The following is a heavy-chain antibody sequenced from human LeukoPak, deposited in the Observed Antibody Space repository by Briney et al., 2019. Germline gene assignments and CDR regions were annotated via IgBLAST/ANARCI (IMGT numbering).Heavy chain of an antibody. V-gene: IGHV4-39*01. Sequence: SETLSLTCTVSGGSISSSSYYWGWIRQPPGKGLEWIGSIYYSGSTYYNPSLKSRVTISVDTSKKQFSLKLSSVTAADTAVYYCARHREMANWFDPWAREPWSPSPQ. D-gene: IGHD5-24*01. CDR1: GGSISSSSYY. CDR2: IYYSGST. J-gene: IGHJ5*02. CDR3: ARHREMANWFDP.